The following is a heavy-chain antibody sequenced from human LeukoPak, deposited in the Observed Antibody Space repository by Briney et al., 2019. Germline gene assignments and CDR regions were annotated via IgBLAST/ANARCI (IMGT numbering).Heavy chain of an antibody. CDR1: GGSIMVAAYS. J-gene: IGHJ3*02. Sequence: PSETLSLTCTVSGGSIMVAAYSWGWIRQPGGKGLEWIGYIYYSGRTYYNPSLKSRVTISLDRSKNQFSLKVSSVTAADTAVYFCARGYGDNSGAFDTWGQGTLVTVSS. V-gene: IGHV4-30-2*01. CDR2: IYYSGRT. D-gene: IGHD4-23*01. CDR3: ARGYGDNSGAFDT.